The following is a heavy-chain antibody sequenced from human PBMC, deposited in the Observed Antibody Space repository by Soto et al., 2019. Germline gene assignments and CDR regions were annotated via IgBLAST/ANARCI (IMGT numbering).Heavy chain of an antibody. CDR3: AKDQSGRDQVYTFDS. V-gene: IGHV3-30*18. CDR2: ISYTGSDK. Sequence: QVQLVESGGGVVQPGRSLRLSCAASGFTFSNYGMHWVRQAPGKGLEWVAVISYTGSDKYYADSVKGRFTISRDNSKNTLYLQMNSLRAEDTAVYYCAKDQSGRDQVYTFDSWGQGTLVSVSS. CDR1: GFTFSNYG. J-gene: IGHJ4*02. D-gene: IGHD5-12*01.